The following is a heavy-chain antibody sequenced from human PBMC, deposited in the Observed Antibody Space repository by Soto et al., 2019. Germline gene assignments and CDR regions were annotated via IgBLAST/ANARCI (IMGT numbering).Heavy chain of an antibody. J-gene: IGHJ6*02. CDR2: IYPGDSDT. Sequence: GESLKISCKGSGYSFTSYWIGWVRQMPGKGLEWMGIIYPGDSDTRYSPSFQGQVTISADKSISTAYLQWSSLKASDTAMYYCASPAPLVGANYYYYGMDVWGQGTTVTVSS. CDR3: ASPAPLVGANYYYYGMDV. D-gene: IGHD1-26*01. CDR1: GYSFTSYW. V-gene: IGHV5-51*01.